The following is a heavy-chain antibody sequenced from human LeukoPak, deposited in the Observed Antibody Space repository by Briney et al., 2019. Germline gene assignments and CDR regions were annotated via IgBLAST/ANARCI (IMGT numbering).Heavy chain of an antibody. Sequence: ASVKVSCKTSGYTFTNFGLSWVRQAPGHGPEWVGWISPYNGDTNYAQKYQGRVTMTTDTSTNTAYMELRSLRSDDTAVYYCARDNALVVTLDYWGQGTLVTVSS. D-gene: IGHD2-21*02. CDR2: ISPYNGDT. V-gene: IGHV1-18*01. J-gene: IGHJ4*02. CDR1: GYTFTNFG. CDR3: ARDNALVVTLDY.